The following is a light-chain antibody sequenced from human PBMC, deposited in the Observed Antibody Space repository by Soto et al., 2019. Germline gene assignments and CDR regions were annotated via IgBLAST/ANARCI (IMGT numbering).Light chain of an antibody. CDR2: KAS. CDR1: QSISSW. CDR3: QQYNDYPWT. J-gene: IGKJ1*01. Sequence: DIQMTQSPSTLSASVGDRVTITCRASQSISSWLAWYQQKPGKAPKLLIYKASSLESGGPSKFSGSGSGTEFTLTISRLQPDDFATYYCQQYNDYPWTFGQGTKVEIK. V-gene: IGKV1-5*03.